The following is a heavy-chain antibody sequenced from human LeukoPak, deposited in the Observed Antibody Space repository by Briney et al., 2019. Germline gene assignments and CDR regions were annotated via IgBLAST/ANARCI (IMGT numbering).Heavy chain of an antibody. Sequence: SETLSLTCTVSGGSLSSYYWSWIRQPAGKGLEWIGRIYSSGSTNYNPSLKSRVTMTIDTSKNQFSLKLNSVTAADTAVYYCARVRNWFDPWGQGTLVTVSS. CDR1: GGSLSSYY. CDR3: ARVRNWFDP. J-gene: IGHJ5*02. CDR2: IYSSGST. V-gene: IGHV4-4*07. D-gene: IGHD3-10*01.